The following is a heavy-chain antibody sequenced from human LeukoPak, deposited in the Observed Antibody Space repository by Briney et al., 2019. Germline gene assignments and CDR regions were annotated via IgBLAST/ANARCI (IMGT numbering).Heavy chain of an antibody. CDR3: ARLQGYYYGSGSSFWFDY. D-gene: IGHD3-10*01. CDR2: INHSGST. V-gene: IGHV4-34*01. J-gene: IGHJ4*02. CDR1: GGSFSGYY. Sequence: PSETLSLTCAVYGGSFSGYYWSWIRQPPGKGLEWIGEINHSGSTNYNPSLKSRVTISVDTSKNQFSLKLSSVTAADTAVYYCARLQGYYYGSGSSFWFDYWGQGTLVTVSS.